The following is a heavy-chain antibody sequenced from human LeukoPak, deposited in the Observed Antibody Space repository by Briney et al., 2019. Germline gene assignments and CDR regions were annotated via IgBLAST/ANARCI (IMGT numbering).Heavy chain of an antibody. CDR1: GGSISSYY. V-gene: IGHV4-59*08. Sequence: SETLSLTCTLSGGSISSYYWSWIRQPPGKGLEWIGYISYSGSTNYNPSLVGRVTISVDTSKTQFSLKLSSVTAADTAVYYCARRAMWQSYFDYWGQGTLVTVSS. J-gene: IGHJ4*02. CDR3: ARRAMWQSYFDY. CDR2: ISYSGST. D-gene: IGHD2-21*01.